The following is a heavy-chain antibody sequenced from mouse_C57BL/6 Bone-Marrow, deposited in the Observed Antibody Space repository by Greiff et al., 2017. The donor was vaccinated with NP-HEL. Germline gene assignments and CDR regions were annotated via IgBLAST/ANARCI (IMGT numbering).Heavy chain of an antibody. V-gene: IGHV1-76*01. D-gene: IGHD3-1*01. CDR1: GYTFTDYY. Sequence: QVQLQQSGAELVRPGASVKLSCKASGYTFTDYYINWVKQRPGQGLEWIARIYPGSGNTYYTEKLKGKATLTAENASSTAYMQLSSLTSEDSAVYFSANGPSPDAMDYWGQGTSVTVSS. CDR2: IYPGSGNT. CDR3: ANGPSPDAMDY. J-gene: IGHJ4*01.